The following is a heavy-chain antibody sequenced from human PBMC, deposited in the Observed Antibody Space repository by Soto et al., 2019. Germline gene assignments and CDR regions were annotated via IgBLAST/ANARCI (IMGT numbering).Heavy chain of an antibody. Sequence: QVQLQQWGAGLLKPSETLSLTCAVYGGSFSGYQWTWIRQTPGKGLEWIGEINDSGNINYNPSLKSRVTILVDTAKKQISLKLSSVTAADTAVYSCARGLILWFGEFSRRGGYYYYMDVWGKGTTVTVSS. CDR2: INDSGNI. D-gene: IGHD3-10*01. CDR1: GGSFSGYQ. CDR3: ARGLILWFGEFSRRGGYYYYMDV. V-gene: IGHV4-34*01. J-gene: IGHJ6*03.